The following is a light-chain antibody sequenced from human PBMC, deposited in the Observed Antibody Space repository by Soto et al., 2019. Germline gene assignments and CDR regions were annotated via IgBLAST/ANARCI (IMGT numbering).Light chain of an antibody. Sequence: QSVLTQPHSASGTPGQRVTISCSGSSSNIGTSSVHWFQQLPGTAPKLLISTTNQRPSGVPERFSGSKSGTSASLAISGLQSEYEAVYYCAAWDDSLNGHVFGTGTKVPVL. CDR3: AAWDDSLNGHV. CDR2: TTN. J-gene: IGLJ1*01. V-gene: IGLV1-44*01. CDR1: SSNIGTSS.